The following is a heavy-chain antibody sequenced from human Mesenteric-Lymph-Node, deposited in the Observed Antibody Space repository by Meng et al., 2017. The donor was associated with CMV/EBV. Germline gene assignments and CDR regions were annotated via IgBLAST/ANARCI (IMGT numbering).Heavy chain of an antibody. CDR2: IYSGGST. D-gene: IGHD6-6*01. V-gene: IGHV3-53*01. Sequence: GESLKISCAASGFTVSSNYMSWVRQAPGKGLEWVSIIYSGGSTYYADSVKGRFSISRDNAKNTLYLQMNSLRAEDTAVYYCAKDDEYSSSFDAFDIWGQGTMVTVSS. CDR3: AKDDEYSSSFDAFDI. J-gene: IGHJ3*02. CDR1: GFTVSSNY.